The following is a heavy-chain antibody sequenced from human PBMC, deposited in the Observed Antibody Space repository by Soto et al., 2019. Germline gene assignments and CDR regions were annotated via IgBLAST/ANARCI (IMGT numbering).Heavy chain of an antibody. Sequence: SETLSLTCTVSGGSISTYYWSWIRQPPGKGLEWIGYIYYSGSTNYNPSLKGRITISVDTSKNQFSLKLSSVTAADTAVYYCARAGYGDYGPAFDIWGQGTMVTVSS. CDR3: ARAGYGDYGPAFDI. D-gene: IGHD4-17*01. CDR1: GGSISTYY. V-gene: IGHV4-59*01. CDR2: IYYSGST. J-gene: IGHJ3*02.